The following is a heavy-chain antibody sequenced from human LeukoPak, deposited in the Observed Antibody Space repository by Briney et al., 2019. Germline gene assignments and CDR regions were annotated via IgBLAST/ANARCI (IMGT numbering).Heavy chain of an antibody. V-gene: IGHV5-10-1*01. Sequence: GESLKISCKGSGYSITSYWISWVRQMPGKGLEWMGRIDPSDSYTNYNPSFQGHATISVDKSINTAYLQWSSLKASDTAIYYCARKLSPLDYWGQGTLVTVSS. CDR2: IDPSDSYT. J-gene: IGHJ4*02. CDR1: GYSITSYW. CDR3: ARKLSPLDY. D-gene: IGHD5-18*01.